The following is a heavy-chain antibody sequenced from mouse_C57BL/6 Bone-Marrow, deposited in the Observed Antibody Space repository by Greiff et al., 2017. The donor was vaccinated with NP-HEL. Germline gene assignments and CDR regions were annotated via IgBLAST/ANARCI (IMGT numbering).Heavy chain of an antibody. CDR2: IWRGGST. V-gene: IGHV2-5*01. D-gene: IGHD1-1*01. CDR1: GFSLTSYG. CDR3: APHYYGSPLPYAMDY. J-gene: IGHJ4*01. Sequence: QVQLQQSGPGLVQPSQSLSITCTVSGFSLTSYGVHWVRQSPGKGLEWLGVIWRGGSTDYNAAFMSRLSITKDNSKSQVFFKMNSLQADDTAIYYCAPHYYGSPLPYAMDYWGQGTSVTVSS.